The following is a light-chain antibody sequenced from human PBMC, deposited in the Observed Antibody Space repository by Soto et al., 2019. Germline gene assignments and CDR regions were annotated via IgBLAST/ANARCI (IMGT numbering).Light chain of an antibody. V-gene: IGLV2-23*01. CDR3: CSYARSSTYV. CDR2: EGS. Sequence: QSALTQPASVSGSPGQSITISCTGTRGDVGSYNLVSWYQHHPGKAPKLMIYEGSKRPSGVSNRFSGSKSGSTASLTISGLQAEDEADYYCCSYARSSTYVFGTGTKVTVL. J-gene: IGLJ1*01. CDR1: RGDVGSYNL.